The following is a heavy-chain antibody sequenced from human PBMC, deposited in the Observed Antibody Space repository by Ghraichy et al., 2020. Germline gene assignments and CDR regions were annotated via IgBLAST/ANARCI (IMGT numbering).Heavy chain of an antibody. CDR3: AREGYCSGGSCLKGAFDI. D-gene: IGHD2-15*01. CDR1: GFTFSDYY. CDR2: ISSSGGTI. J-gene: IGHJ3*02. Sequence: GSLRLSCAASGFTFSDYYMSWIRQAPGKGLEWVSYISSSGGTIYYADSVKGRFTISRDNAKNSLYLQMNSLRAEDTAVYYCAREGYCSGGSCLKGAFDIWGQGTMVTVSS. V-gene: IGHV3-11*01.